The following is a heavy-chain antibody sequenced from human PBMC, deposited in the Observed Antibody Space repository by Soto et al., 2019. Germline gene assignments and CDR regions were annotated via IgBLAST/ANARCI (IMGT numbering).Heavy chain of an antibody. D-gene: IGHD2-2*01. Sequence: EVQLVESGGGLVQSGGSLRLSCAASGFTFSCYWMSWVRQGPGKGPEWVANIKQDGSEKYYVDSVKGRFTISRDNAKNSLYLQMTSPRAEDTAVYHCAKSLSAIPGDSWGQGTLVTVSS. V-gene: IGHV3-7*05. CDR2: IKQDGSEK. CDR1: GFTFSCYW. J-gene: IGHJ4*02. CDR3: AKSLSAIPGDS.